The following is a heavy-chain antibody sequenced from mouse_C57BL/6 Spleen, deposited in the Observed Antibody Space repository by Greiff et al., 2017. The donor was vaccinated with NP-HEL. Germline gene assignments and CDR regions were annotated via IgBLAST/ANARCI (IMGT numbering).Heavy chain of an antibody. Sequence: QVQLQQPGAELVKPGASVKLSCKASGYTFTSYWMQWVKQRPGQGLEWIGEIDPSDSYTNYNQKFKGKATLTVDTSSSTAYMQLSSLTSEDSAVYYCARFTTVVAPYAMDYWGQGTSVTVSS. CDR2: IDPSDSYT. J-gene: IGHJ4*01. V-gene: IGHV1-50*01. CDR3: ARFTTVVAPYAMDY. D-gene: IGHD1-1*01. CDR1: GYTFTSYW.